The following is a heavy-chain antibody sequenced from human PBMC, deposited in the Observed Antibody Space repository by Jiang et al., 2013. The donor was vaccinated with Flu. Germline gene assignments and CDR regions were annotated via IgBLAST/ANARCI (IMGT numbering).Heavy chain of an antibody. CDR3: AGQFSMGTGY. J-gene: IGHJ4*02. V-gene: IGHV3-74*01. Sequence: QLVESGGGLVQPGGSLRLSCAASGFTFSTYWMHWVRQAPGRGLVWVSGLKGDGSNTNYADSVKGRFTISRDNAKNTLYLEMNSLRAEDTAIYYCAGQFSMGTGYWGQGVLVTVSS. CDR1: GFTFSTYW. CDR2: LKGDGSNT. D-gene: IGHD7-27*01.